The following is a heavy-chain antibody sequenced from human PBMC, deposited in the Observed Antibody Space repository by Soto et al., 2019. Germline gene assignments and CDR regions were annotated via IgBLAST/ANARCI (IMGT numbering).Heavy chain of an antibody. D-gene: IGHD1-26*01. CDR3: ARHRHPRGTVGATSPVHP. CDR2: HYSGGST. V-gene: IGHV3-53*01. Sequence: PGGSLRLSCAISGFSVSSNYLSWVRQAPGKGLEWVSVHYSGGSTYYADSVQGRFTISRDKSNNTLYLQMRRVRAEDTAVYFCARHRHPRGTVGATSPVHPWGQGTQVTVSS. CDR1: GFSVSSNY. J-gene: IGHJ5*02.